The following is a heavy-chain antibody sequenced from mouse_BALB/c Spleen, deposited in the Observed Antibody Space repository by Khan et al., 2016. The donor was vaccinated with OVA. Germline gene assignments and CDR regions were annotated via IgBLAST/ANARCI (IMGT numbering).Heavy chain of an antibody. CDR1: GFTFSSYS. CDR2: ITRGGSYP. J-gene: IGHJ2*01. V-gene: IGHV5-6-4*01. CDR3: TRDRNYYGSSFYIDY. D-gene: IGHD1-1*01. Sequence: EVELVESGGGLVKPGGSLRLSCEASGFTFSSYSMSWVRQTPEQRLEWVATITRGGSYPYYPDSVQGRFTISRDNAKHTLYLQMSSLKSEDTAIYYCTRDRNYYGSSFYIDYWGQGTTLTVSS.